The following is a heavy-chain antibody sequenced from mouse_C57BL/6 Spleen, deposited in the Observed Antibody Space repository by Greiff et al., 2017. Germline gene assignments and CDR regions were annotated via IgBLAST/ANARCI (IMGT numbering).Heavy chain of an antibody. Sequence: VQLQQSGAELVRPGASVTLSCKASGYTFTDYEMHWVKQTTVHGLEWIGAIDPETGGTASNQKFKGKAILTADKSSSTAYMELRSLTSEDSAVYYCTRSGGNYFYAMDYWGQGTSVTVSS. J-gene: IGHJ4*01. CDR1: GYTFTDYE. D-gene: IGHD2-1*01. V-gene: IGHV1-15*01. CDR3: TRSGGNYFYAMDY. CDR2: IDPETGGT.